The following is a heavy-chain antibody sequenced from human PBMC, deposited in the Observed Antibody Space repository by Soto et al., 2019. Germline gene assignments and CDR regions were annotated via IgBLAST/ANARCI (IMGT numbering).Heavy chain of an antibody. CDR3: AREGLVETWFDP. CDR1: GYTFTTYS. V-gene: IGHV1-18*01. Sequence: QVQLVQSGAEVKRPGASVKVSCKASGYTFTTYSISWVRQAPGQGLEWVGWISPYTGNTNDAQKFKGRGIMTADTSTSTVYMEMRSLTSDATAIYYSAREGLVETWFDPWGQVTLVTVSS. J-gene: IGHJ5*02. CDR2: ISPYTGNT. D-gene: IGHD2-15*01.